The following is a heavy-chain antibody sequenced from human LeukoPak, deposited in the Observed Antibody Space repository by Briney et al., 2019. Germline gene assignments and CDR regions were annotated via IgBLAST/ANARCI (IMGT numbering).Heavy chain of an antibody. D-gene: IGHD2-15*01. Sequence: KTGGSLRLSCAASGFTFSSYWMHWVRQAPGKGLLWVSRCNGDGSSTAYADSVKGRFTISRDNAKNTLYLQMNSLRAEDAALYYCARAGYCSGGNCYSSYYDYWGQGTLVTVSS. CDR1: GFTFSSYW. J-gene: IGHJ4*02. V-gene: IGHV3-74*01. CDR3: ARAGYCSGGNCYSSYYDY. CDR2: CNGDGSST.